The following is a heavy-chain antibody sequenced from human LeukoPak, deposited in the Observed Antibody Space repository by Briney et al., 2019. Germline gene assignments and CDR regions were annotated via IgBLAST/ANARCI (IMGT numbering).Heavy chain of an antibody. CDR1: GFTFSSYG. Sequence: PGGSLRLSCAASGFTFSSYGMHWVRQAPGKGLEWVAFIRYDGSNKYYADSVKGRFTISRDNSKNTLYLQMNSLRGEDTAVYYCAKDTTGDQNWFDPWGQGTLVTVSS. CDR3: AKDTTGDQNWFDP. D-gene: IGHD7-27*01. V-gene: IGHV3-30*02. CDR2: IRYDGSNK. J-gene: IGHJ5*02.